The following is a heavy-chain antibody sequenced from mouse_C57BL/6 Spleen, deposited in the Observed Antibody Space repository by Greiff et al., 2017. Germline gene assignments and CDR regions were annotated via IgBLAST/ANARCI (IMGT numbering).Heavy chain of an antibody. CDR1: GYTFTSYW. Sequence: VQLQQPGAELVMPGASVKLSCKASGYTFTSYWMHWVKQRPGQGLEWIGEIDPSDSYTNYTQKFKGKSTLTVDKSSSTAYMQLSSLTSEDSAVYYCARSPTVVATKDYWGQGTTLTVSS. J-gene: IGHJ2*01. V-gene: IGHV1-69*01. CDR2: IDPSDSYT. D-gene: IGHD1-1*01. CDR3: ARSPTVVATKDY.